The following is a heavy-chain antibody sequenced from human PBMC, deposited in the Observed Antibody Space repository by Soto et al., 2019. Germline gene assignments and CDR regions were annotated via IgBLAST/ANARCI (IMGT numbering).Heavy chain of an antibody. CDR1: GGSISSSNW. CDR3: ARDAPNGSGSYSLDY. Sequence: QVQLQESGPGLVKPSGTLSLTCAVSGGSISSSNWWSWVRQPPGKGLEWIGEIYHSGSTNYNPSLKGRVTISVDKSKNQFSLKLSSVTAADTAVYYCARDAPNGSGSYSLDYWGQGTLVTVSS. D-gene: IGHD3-10*01. J-gene: IGHJ4*02. V-gene: IGHV4-4*02. CDR2: IYHSGST.